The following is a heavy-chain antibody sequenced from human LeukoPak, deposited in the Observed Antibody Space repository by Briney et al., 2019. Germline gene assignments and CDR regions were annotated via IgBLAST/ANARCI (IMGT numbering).Heavy chain of an antibody. V-gene: IGHV1-69*13. Sequence: GASVKVSCKASGGTFSSYAISWVRQAPGQGLEWMGGIIPIFGTANYAQKFQGRVTITADESTSTAYMELSSLRSEDTAVYYCARDVSSLDGMDVWGQGTTVTVSS. J-gene: IGHJ6*02. CDR3: ARDVSSLDGMDV. CDR2: IIPIFGTA. CDR1: GGTFSSYA. D-gene: IGHD6-13*01.